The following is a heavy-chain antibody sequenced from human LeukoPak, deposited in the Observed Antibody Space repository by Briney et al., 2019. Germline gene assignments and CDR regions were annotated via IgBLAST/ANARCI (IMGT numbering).Heavy chain of an antibody. CDR3: ARDLGTMVRGVRYYFDY. Sequence: GGSLRLSCAAAGFSFSSLHMSWVRQAPGKGLEWVSSISDSGSRTYYADSVKGRFTISRDNSKNTLSLQMNSLRAEDTAVYYCARDLGTMVRGVRYYFDYWGQGTLVTVSS. CDR1: GFSFSSLH. V-gene: IGHV3-23*01. D-gene: IGHD3-10*01. CDR2: ISDSGSRT. J-gene: IGHJ4*02.